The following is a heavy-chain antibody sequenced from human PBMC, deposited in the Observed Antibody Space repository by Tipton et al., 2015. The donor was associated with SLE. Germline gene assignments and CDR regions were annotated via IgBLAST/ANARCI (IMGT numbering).Heavy chain of an antibody. V-gene: IGHV3-53*05. CDR1: GFIFTDYY. CDR3: ARVRVGATDDAFDI. Sequence: SLRLSCAASGFIFTDYYMSWVRQAPGKGLEWVSVIYSGGSTYYADSVKGRFTISRDNSKNTLYLQMNSLRAEDTAVYYCARVRVGATDDAFDIWGQGIMVTVSS. CDR2: IYSGGST. J-gene: IGHJ3*02. D-gene: IGHD1-26*01.